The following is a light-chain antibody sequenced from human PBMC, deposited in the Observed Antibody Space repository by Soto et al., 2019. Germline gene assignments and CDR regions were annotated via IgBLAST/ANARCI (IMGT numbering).Light chain of an antibody. J-gene: IGKJ4*01. Sequence: DIQMTQSPSSLSASVGDRVTITCRASQSISSYLNWYQQKPGKAPKLLIYAASSLQSGVPSRFSGSGSGTDFTLTISSLQPEDFATYYWQQSYSTLTFGGGTKVEIE. CDR1: QSISSY. CDR3: QQSYSTLT. CDR2: AAS. V-gene: IGKV1-39*01.